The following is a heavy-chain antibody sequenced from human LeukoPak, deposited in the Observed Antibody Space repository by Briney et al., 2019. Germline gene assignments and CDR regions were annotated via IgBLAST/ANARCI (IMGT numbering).Heavy chain of an antibody. CDR2: LSGSGGST. CDR1: GFTFSSYA. V-gene: IGHV3-23*01. CDR3: AKAEDYDFWSGYYKNWFDP. J-gene: IGHJ5*02. Sequence: GWSVRLSCAASGFTFSSYAMSWVRQAPGKGLEWVSALSGSGGSTYYAGSVKGRFTISRDNSKHTLYLQMNSLRAEDTAVYYCAKAEDYDFWSGYYKNWFDPWGQGTLVTVSS. D-gene: IGHD3-3*01.